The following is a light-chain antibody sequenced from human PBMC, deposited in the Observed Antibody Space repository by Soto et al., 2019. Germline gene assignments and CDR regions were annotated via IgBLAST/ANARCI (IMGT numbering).Light chain of an antibody. CDR3: QQYNDWPRT. J-gene: IGKJ1*01. Sequence: EIVLTQSPATLSLSPWDRSTLSCMASQTVRSNLAWYQQEAGQAPRVLIHGASTRATGIPDRFSGSGSGTDFTLTISSLQSEDFAVYYCQQYNDWPRTFGQGTKVDI. CDR2: GAS. V-gene: IGKV3-15*01. CDR1: QTVRSN.